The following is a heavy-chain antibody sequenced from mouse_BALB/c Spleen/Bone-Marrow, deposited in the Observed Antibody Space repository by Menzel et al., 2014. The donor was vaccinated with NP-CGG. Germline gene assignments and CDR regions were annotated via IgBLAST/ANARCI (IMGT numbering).Heavy chain of an antibody. CDR1: GFNLXDTY. Sequence: VQLKQSGAELVEPGASVKLSCTASGFNLXDTYXHWVKQRPEQGLEWIGRIDPANGNTKYGPKFQGRATVTTDTSSNTASLQLSNLTSEDTAVYYCARSGDGPFAYWGQGTLVTVSA. D-gene: IGHD2-3*01. V-gene: IGHV14-3*02. J-gene: IGHJ3*01. CDR2: IDPANGNT. CDR3: ARSGDGPFAY.